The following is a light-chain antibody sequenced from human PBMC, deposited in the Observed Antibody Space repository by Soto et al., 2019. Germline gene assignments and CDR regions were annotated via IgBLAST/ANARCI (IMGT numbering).Light chain of an antibody. Sequence: EIGLTQSPGTLSLSPGERATLSCRASQSVRISYLAWYQQKPGQAPRLLIYAASSRATGIPDRFSGSGSGTDFTLTISRLEPEDFAVYYCQQYGNSPPYTFGQGTKLEIK. CDR1: QSVRISY. CDR2: AAS. CDR3: QQYGNSPPYT. V-gene: IGKV3-20*01. J-gene: IGKJ2*01.